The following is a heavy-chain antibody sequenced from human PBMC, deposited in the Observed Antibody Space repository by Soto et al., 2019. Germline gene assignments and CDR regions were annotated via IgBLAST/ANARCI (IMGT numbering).Heavy chain of an antibody. V-gene: IGHV4-31*03. CDR1: GGSISSGGYY. CDR2: IYYSGST. Sequence: QVQLQESGPGLVKPSQTLSLTCTVSGGSISSGGYYWSWIRQPPGKGLEWIGYIYYSGSTYYNPSLKSRVTISVDTSKNQFSLKLSSVTAADTAVYYCATRITMVRGVIMDDDAFDIWGQGTMVTVSS. D-gene: IGHD3-10*01. CDR3: ATRITMVRGVIMDDDAFDI. J-gene: IGHJ3*02.